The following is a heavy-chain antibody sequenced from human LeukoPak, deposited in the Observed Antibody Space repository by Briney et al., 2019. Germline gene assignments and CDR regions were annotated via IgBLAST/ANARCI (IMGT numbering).Heavy chain of an antibody. CDR1: GYTFTGYY. CDR3: ARDQEGGGSSWWWGSRHYFDY. J-gene: IGHJ4*02. V-gene: IGHV1-2*02. D-gene: IGHD6-13*01. CDR2: INPNSGGT. Sequence: GASVKVSCKASGYTFTGYYMHWVRQAPGQGLEWMGWINPNSGGTNYAQKFQGRVTMTRDTSISTAYMELSRLRSDDTAVYYCARDQEGGGSSWWWGSRHYFDYWGQGTLVTVSS.